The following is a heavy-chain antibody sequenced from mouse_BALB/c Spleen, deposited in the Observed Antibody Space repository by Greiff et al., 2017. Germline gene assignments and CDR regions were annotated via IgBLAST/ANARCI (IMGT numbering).Heavy chain of an antibody. CDR3: ARRVLRPNYAMDY. D-gene: IGHD1-2*01. CDR2: IYPGDGST. Sequence: QVQLQQSGPELVKPGASVKMSCKASGYTFTSYYIHWVKQRPGQGLEWIGWIYPGDGSTKYNEKFKGKTTLTADKSSSTAYMLLSSLTSEDSAIYFCARRVLRPNYAMDYWGQGTSVTVSS. CDR1: GYTFTSYY. J-gene: IGHJ4*01. V-gene: IGHV1S56*01.